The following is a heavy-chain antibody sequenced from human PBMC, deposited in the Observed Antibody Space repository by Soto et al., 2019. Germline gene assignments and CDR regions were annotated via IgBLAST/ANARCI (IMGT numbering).Heavy chain of an antibody. CDR1: GFTFSSYS. D-gene: IGHD6-19*01. J-gene: IGHJ1*01. CDR2: ISSSSSTI. Sequence: EVQLVESGGGLVQPGGSLRLSCAASGFTFSSYSMNWVRQAPGKGLEWVSYISSSSSTIYYADSVKGRFTISRDNAKNSLYLQMNCLRDEDTAVYYCARVGGSGWPEHWGQGTLVTVSS. V-gene: IGHV3-48*02. CDR3: ARVGGSGWPEH.